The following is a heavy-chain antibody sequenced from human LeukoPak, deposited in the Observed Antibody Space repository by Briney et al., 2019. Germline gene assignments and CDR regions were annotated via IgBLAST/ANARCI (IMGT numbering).Heavy chain of an antibody. CDR3: ARGIAVAGTDFDY. J-gene: IGHJ4*02. CDR2: INAGNGNT. Sequence: ASVNVSCKASGYTFTSYAMHWVRQAPGQRLEWMGWINAGNGNTKYSQKFQGRVTITRDTSASTAYMELSSLRSEDTAVYYCARGIAVAGTDFDYWGQGTLVTVSS. CDR1: GYTFTSYA. V-gene: IGHV1-3*01. D-gene: IGHD6-19*01.